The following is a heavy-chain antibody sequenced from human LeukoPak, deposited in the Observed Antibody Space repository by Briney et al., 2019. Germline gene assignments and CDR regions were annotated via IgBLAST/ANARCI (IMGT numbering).Heavy chain of an antibody. V-gene: IGHV3-21*01. CDR1: GFTSSSYS. J-gene: IGHJ4*02. CDR3: ARVRGMTGYFDY. CDR2: ISSSSSYI. D-gene: IGHD3-9*01. Sequence: PGGSLRLSCAASGFTSSSYSMNWVRQAPGKGLEWVSSISSSSSYIYYADSVKGRFTISRDNAKNSLYLQMNSLRAEDTAVYYCARVRGMTGYFDYWGQGTLVTVSS.